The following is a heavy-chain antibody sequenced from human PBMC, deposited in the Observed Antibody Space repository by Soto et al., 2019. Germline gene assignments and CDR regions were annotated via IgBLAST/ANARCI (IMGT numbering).Heavy chain of an antibody. Sequence: GRSLRLSCAASGFTFTNYAMSWVRQAPGKGLEWVSGLSGPGDTYYADSVKGRFTISRDNSKNTLYLQMSSLRAEDTAVYYCARVSLGASTITDYYYYGMDVWGQGTTVTVSS. J-gene: IGHJ6*02. CDR3: ARVSLGASTITDYYYYGMDV. CDR2: LSGPGDT. V-gene: IGHV3-23*01. CDR1: GFTFTNYA. D-gene: IGHD1-26*01.